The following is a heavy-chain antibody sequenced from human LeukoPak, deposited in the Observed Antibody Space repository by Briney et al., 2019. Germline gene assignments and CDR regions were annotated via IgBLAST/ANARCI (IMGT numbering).Heavy chain of an antibody. D-gene: IGHD3-10*01. V-gene: IGHV3-21*01. CDR2: ISSSSSYI. J-gene: IGHJ6*04. CDR1: GFTFSSYS. Sequence: GGSLRLSCAASGFTFSSYSMNWVRQAPGKGLEWVSSISSSSSYIYYADSVKGRFTISRDNAKNSLYLQMNSLRAEDTAVYYCARDRYYGSGSYYKEYYYYGMDVWGKGTAVTVSS. CDR3: ARDRYYGSGSYYKEYYYYGMDV.